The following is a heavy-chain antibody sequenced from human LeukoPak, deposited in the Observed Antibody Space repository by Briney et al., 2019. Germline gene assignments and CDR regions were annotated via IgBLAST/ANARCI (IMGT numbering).Heavy chain of an antibody. D-gene: IGHD3-10*01. J-gene: IGHJ5*02. Sequence: PGGSLRLSCEGSGFTFRSHWMSWVRQAPGKGLEWVANIHQYGGEKYYVDSVRGRFSISRDNAKNSLYLEMNSLRAEDTAVYYCARVEVALSRESWGQGTLVTVSS. CDR1: GFTFRSHW. CDR2: IHQYGGEK. V-gene: IGHV3-7*01. CDR3: ARVEVALSRES.